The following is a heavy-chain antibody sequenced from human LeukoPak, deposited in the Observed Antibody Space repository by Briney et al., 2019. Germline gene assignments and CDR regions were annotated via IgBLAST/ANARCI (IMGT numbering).Heavy chain of an antibody. CDR2: INTDGSST. CDR1: GFIFSSYW. V-gene: IGHV3-74*01. CDR3: ARATTYDILTGYSDY. J-gene: IGHJ4*02. Sequence: GGSLRLSCAASGFIFSSYWMHWVRHAPGKGLAWVSRINTDGSSTSYADSVKGRFTISRDNAKNTLYLQMNSLRAEDTAVYYCARATTYDILTGYSDYWGQGTLVTVSS. D-gene: IGHD3-9*01.